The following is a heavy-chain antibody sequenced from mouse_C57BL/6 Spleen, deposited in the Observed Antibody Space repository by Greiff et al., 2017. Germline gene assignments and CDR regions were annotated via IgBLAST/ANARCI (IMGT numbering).Heavy chain of an antibody. J-gene: IGHJ3*01. CDR2: INPGSGGT. CDR3: ARHYYDYDGFAY. V-gene: IGHV1-54*01. CDR1: GYAFTNYL. D-gene: IGHD2-4*01. Sequence: VKLQQSGAELVRPGTSVKVSCKASGYAFTNYLIEWVKQRPGQGLEWIGVINPGSGGTNYNEKFKGKATLTADKSSSTAYMQLSSLTSEDSAVYFCARHYYDYDGFAYWGQGTLVTVSA.